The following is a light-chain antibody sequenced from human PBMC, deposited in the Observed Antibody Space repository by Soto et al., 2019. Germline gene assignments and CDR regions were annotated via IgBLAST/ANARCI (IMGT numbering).Light chain of an antibody. CDR3: SSYTSSSTLSYV. J-gene: IGLJ1*01. Sequence: QSVLTQPASVSGSPGQSITISCTGTSSDVGGYNYVSWYQQHPGKAPKLMIYDVSNRPSGVSNRFSGSKSGNTASLTISGLQAADEADYYCSSYTSSSTLSYVFGAGTKATVL. CDR2: DVS. CDR1: SSDVGGYNY. V-gene: IGLV2-14*01.